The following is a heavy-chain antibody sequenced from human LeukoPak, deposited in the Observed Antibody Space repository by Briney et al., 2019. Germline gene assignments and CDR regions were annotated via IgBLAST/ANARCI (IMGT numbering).Heavy chain of an antibody. J-gene: IGHJ4*02. Sequence: ASVKVSCKVSGYTLTELPMHWVRQAPGKGLGWMGGFDPEDGETIYAQKFQGRVTMTEDTSTDTAYMELSSLRSEDTAVYYCATDSITQDGYNSFDYWGQGTLVTVSS. CDR2: FDPEDGET. CDR1: GYTLTELP. CDR3: ATDSITQDGYNSFDY. V-gene: IGHV1-24*01. D-gene: IGHD5-24*01.